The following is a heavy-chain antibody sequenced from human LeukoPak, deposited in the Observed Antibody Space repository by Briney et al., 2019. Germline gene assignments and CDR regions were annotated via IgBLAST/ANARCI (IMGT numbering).Heavy chain of an antibody. J-gene: IGHJ4*02. CDR2: VNPNSGVT. Sequence: GASVKVSCPASGYTFTRYYIHWVRQAPGQGLGWMGWVNPNSGVTNDAQKFQGPVTTSRHTSISTAYIELSRLRSDDTAVHDCARVPEILWVGEFPYWGQGALVTVSS. D-gene: IGHD3-10*01. CDR3: ARVPEILWVGEFPY. CDR1: GYTFTRYY. V-gene: IGHV1-2*02.